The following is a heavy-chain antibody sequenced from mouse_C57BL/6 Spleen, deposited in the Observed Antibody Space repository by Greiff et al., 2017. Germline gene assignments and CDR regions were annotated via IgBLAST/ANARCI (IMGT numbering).Heavy chain of an antibody. CDR1: GYTFTEST. CDR2: FYPGSGSI. CDR3: AIRALDSSAAMDY. J-gene: IGHJ4*01. D-gene: IGHD3-2*02. V-gene: IGHV1-62-2*01. Sequence: VQLQQSGAELVKPGASVKLSCTASGYTFTESTIHWVKQRSGQGLEWIGWFYPGSGSIKYTEKFKDKATLTADKSSSTVYMELSRWTSEDSAVYFWAIRALDSSAAMDYWGQGTSVTVSS.